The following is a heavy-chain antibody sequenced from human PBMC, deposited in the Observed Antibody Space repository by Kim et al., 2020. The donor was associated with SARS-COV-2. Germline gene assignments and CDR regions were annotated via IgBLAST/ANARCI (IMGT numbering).Heavy chain of an antibody. CDR3: ARAPPSSGYYYNWFDP. V-gene: IGHV4-34*01. CDR2: INHSGST. CDR1: GGSFSGYY. J-gene: IGHJ5*02. Sequence: SETLSLTCAVYGGSFSGYYWSWIRQPPGKGLEWIGEINHSGSTNYNPSLKSRVTISVDTSKNQFSLKLSSVTAADTAVYYCARAPPSSGYYYNWFDPWGQGTLVTVSS. D-gene: IGHD3-22*01.